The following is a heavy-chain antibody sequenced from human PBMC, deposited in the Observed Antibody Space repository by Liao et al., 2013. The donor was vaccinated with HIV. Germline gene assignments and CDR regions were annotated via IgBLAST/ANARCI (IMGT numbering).Heavy chain of an antibody. CDR2: VYYSGST. D-gene: IGHD4/OR15-4a*01. V-gene: IGHV4-39*07. CDR3: AKVPGADAP. CDR1: GGSISSSSYF. Sequence: QLQLQESGPGLVKPSETLSLTCTVSGGSISSSSYFWGWIRQPPGKGLEWIGSVYYSGSTYNNPSLKSRVIISVDTSKNQFSLKLSSVSAADTGVYYCAKVPGADAPWGQGTLVTVSS. J-gene: IGHJ5*02.